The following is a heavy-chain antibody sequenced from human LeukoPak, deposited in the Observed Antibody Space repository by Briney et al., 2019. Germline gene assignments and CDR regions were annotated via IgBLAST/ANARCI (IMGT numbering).Heavy chain of an antibody. CDR2: ISWNSGSI. D-gene: IGHD5-24*01. Sequence: GGSLRLSCAASGFTFDDYAMHWVRQAPGKGLEWVSGISWNSGSIGYADSVKGRFTISRDNAKTSLYLQMNSLRAEDTALYYCAKDLGPGSMATSPGFDYWAREPWSPSPQ. V-gene: IGHV3-9*01. CDR1: GFTFDDYA. CDR3: AKDLGPGSMATSPGFDY. J-gene: IGHJ4*02.